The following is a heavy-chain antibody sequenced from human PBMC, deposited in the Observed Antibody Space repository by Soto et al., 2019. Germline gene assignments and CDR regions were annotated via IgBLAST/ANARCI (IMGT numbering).Heavy chain of an antibody. D-gene: IGHD6-13*01. CDR1: GGSFTYT. CDR3: ARRSVGGSSSKFYYYYYGMDV. J-gene: IGHJ6*02. V-gene: IGHV1-69*13. Sequence: ASVKVSCKASGGSFTYTLSWVRQAPGQGLEWMGGIIPIFGTTNYAQKFQGRVTITADESTSTAYMELSSLRSEDTAVYYCARRSVGGSSSKFYYYYYGMDVWGQGTTVTVSS. CDR2: IIPIFGTT.